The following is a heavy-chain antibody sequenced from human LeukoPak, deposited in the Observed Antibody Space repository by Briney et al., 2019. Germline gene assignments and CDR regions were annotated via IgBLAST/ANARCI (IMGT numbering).Heavy chain of an antibody. CDR1: GLNVKNNY. Sequence: GGSLRLSCVTSGLNVKNNYMFWVRQSPVKGLEWVSIIYSGGNTFYADSVKGRFTISRDNAKNSLYLQMNSLRAEDTAVYYCARTYSGSYYAFRSVDLIPYWGQGTLVTVSS. D-gene: IGHD1-26*01. V-gene: IGHV3-53*01. CDR2: IYSGGNT. CDR3: ARTYSGSYYAFRSVDLIPY. J-gene: IGHJ4*02.